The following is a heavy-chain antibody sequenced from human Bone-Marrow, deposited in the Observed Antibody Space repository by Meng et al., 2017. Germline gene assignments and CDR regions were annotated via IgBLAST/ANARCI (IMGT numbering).Heavy chain of an antibody. J-gene: IGHJ4*02. CDR1: GGSISSSSYY. D-gene: IGHD2-15*01. V-gene: IGHV4-39*07. Sequence: GSLRLSCTVSGGSISSSSYYWGWIRQPPGKGLEWIGSIYYSGSTYYNPSLKSRVTISVDTSKNQFSLKLSSVTAADTAVYYCARGDGGCSGGSCYTYFDYWGQGTRVTGSS. CDR3: ARGDGGCSGGSCYTYFDY. CDR2: IYYSGST.